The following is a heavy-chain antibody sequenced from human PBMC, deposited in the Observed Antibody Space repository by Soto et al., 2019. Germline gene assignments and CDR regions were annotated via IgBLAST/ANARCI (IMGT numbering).Heavy chain of an antibody. CDR3: ARAPETPPIFGVVRPYLFDY. V-gene: IGHV4-31*01. CDR2: IVYSGSI. Sequence: QVQLQESGPGLVKPSQTLSLTCTVSGASISSGGSYWSWIRQRPGKGLEWIGYIVYSGSIYYTPHLRGQVMISAETSKTQFSLRLTSVIAEGTAVYYCARAPETPPIFGVVRPYLFDYWGQGTLVTVSS. J-gene: IGHJ4*02. CDR1: GASISSGGSY. D-gene: IGHD3-3*01.